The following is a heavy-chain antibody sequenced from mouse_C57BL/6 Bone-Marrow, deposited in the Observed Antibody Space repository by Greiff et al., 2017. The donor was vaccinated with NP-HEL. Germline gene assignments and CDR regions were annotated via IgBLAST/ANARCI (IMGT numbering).Heavy chain of an antibody. CDR1: GYTFTNYW. CDR3: ARGGDYGSAWFAY. J-gene: IGHJ3*01. V-gene: IGHV1-63*01. Sequence: VQLQQSGAELVRPGTSVKMSCKASGYTFTNYWIGWAKQRPGHGLEWIGDIYPGGGYTNYNEKFKGKATLTADTSSSTAYMQFSSLTSEDSAIYYGARGGDYGSAWFAYWGQGTLVTVSA. CDR2: IYPGGGYT. D-gene: IGHD1-1*01.